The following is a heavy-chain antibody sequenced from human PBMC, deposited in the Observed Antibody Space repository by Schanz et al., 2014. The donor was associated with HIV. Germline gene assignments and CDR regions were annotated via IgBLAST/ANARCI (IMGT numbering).Heavy chain of an antibody. CDR2: IWYDGSNT. D-gene: IGHD3-22*01. V-gene: IGHV3-33*06. Sequence: QVQLVESGGGVVQPGRSLRLSCAASGFTFSSYGMHWVRQAPGKGLEWVAVIWYDGSNTYYGDSVKGRFTISRDNSKNTLYLQMKSLRPEDRAVYYCAKDRNQYDSRYIGKGNYYYYYGMDVWGQGTTVTVSS. CDR1: GFTFSSYG. CDR3: AKDRNQYDSRYIGKGNYYYYYGMDV. J-gene: IGHJ6*02.